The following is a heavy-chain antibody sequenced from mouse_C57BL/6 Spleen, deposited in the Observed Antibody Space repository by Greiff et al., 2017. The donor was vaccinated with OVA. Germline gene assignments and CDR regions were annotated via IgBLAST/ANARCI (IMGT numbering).Heavy chain of an antibody. Sequence: QVQLKQSGAELARPGASVKLSCKASGYTFTSYGISWVKQRTGQGLEWIGEIYPRSGNTYYNEKFKGKATLTADKSSSTAYMELRSLTSEDSAVYFCARFPSKDSNPFDYWGQGTTLTVSS. CDR1: GYTFTSYG. J-gene: IGHJ2*01. D-gene: IGHD2-5*01. CDR2: IYPRSGNT. CDR3: ARFPSKDSNPFDY. V-gene: IGHV1-81*01.